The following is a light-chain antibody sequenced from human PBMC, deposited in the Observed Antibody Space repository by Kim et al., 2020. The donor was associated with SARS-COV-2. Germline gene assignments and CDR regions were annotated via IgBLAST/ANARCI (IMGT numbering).Light chain of an antibody. Sequence: AYNGDRLRIPCRASRSIGNWLAWYQQRPGRAPDRLIYKASVLPCGVPSRFSCSGSGTEFTLTISGLQPDDFATYYCQQYNSFSATFGQGTKVDIK. CDR1: RSIGNW. J-gene: IGKJ1*01. CDR2: KAS. CDR3: QQYNSFSAT. V-gene: IGKV1-5*03.